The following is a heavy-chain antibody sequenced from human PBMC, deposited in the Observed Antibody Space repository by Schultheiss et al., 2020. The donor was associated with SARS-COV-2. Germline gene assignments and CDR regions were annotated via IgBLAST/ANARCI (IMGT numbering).Heavy chain of an antibody. CDR3: ARGITYGSSQWLDP. Sequence: SQTLSLTCAVYGGSFSGYYWSWIRQPPGKGLGWIGEINHSGSANYNPSLKSRVTISVDTSKNQFSLKLSSVTAADTAVYYCARGITYGSSQWLDPWGQGTLVTVSS. D-gene: IGHD3-10*01. V-gene: IGHV4-34*01. CDR1: GGSFSGYY. J-gene: IGHJ5*02. CDR2: INHSGSA.